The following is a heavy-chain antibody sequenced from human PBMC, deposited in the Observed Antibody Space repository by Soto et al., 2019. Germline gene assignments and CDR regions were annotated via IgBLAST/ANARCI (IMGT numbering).Heavy chain of an antibody. J-gene: IGHJ3*02. D-gene: IGHD6-19*01. V-gene: IGHV3-30-3*01. CDR2: ISFDVTNK. Sequence: QVQLVESGGGVVQPGKSLRLSCAASGFTFSSYAMHCVRQAPGKGLEWVAFISFDVTNKNYADSVKGRFTISRDNSKNTLYLQMNSLQAEDTAVYYCGKDRQQWLVPAGGAFDIWGQGTKVTVSS. CDR1: GFTFSSYA. CDR3: GKDRQQWLVPAGGAFDI.